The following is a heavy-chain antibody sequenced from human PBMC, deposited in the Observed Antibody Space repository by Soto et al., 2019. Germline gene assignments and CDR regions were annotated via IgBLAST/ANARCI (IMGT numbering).Heavy chain of an antibody. CDR3: ARDTFWADYDSSGYYVNGYYYGMDV. D-gene: IGHD3-22*01. J-gene: IGHJ6*02. V-gene: IGHV3-48*02. CDR2: ISSSSSTI. CDR1: GFTFSSYS. Sequence: GGSLRLSCAASGFTFSSYSMNWVRQAPGKGLEWVSYISSSSSTIYYADSVKGRFTISRDNAKNSLYLQMNSLRDEDTAVHYCARDTFWADYDSSGYYVNGYYYGMDVWGQGTTVTVSS.